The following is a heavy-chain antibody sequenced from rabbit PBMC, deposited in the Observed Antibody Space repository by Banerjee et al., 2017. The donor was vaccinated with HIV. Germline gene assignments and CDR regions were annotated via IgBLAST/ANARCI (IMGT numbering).Heavy chain of an antibody. CDR3: ARTYASSSDNYRLTRLDL. CDR1: GFSFSSGYY. CDR2: IYGGSNDNT. D-gene: IGHD1-1*01. Sequence: QEQLEESGGDLVKPEGSLTLTCTASGFSFSSGYYMCWVRQAPGKGLEWIACIYGGSNDNTHYASWAKGRFTISKTSSTTVTLQMTSLTAADTATYFCARTYASSSDNYRLTRLDLWGPGTLVTVS. J-gene: IGHJ3*01. V-gene: IGHV1S45*01.